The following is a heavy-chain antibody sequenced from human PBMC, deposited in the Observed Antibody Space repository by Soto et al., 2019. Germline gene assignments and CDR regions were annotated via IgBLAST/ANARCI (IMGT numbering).Heavy chain of an antibody. CDR3: ARGGDWKFDL. J-gene: IGHJ4*02. D-gene: IGHD2-21*02. CDR2: IHHRGTT. Sequence: QVQLQESGPGLVKPSGTLSLTCDVSGDSISSDKWWSWVRQSPGRGLEWIGEIHHRGTTNCNPSLKSRVTISIEKSKNQFSLEMTSLTAADTAIYYCARGGDWKFDLWGQGSLVTVSS. V-gene: IGHV4-4*02. CDR1: GDSISSDKW.